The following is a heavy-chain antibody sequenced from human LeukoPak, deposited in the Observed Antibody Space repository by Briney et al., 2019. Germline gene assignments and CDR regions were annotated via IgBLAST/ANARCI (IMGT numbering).Heavy chain of an antibody. CDR2: ISYDGSSK. CDR1: GFTFSSYS. V-gene: IGHV3-30*18. D-gene: IGHD4-23*01. Sequence: PGGSLRLSCAASGFTFSSYSMNWVRQAPGKGLEWVAVISYDGSSKYYADSVKGRFTISRDNSKNTLYLQMNSLRAEDTAVYYCAKAGSGNFGLFGYWGQGTLVTVSS. CDR3: AKAGSGNFGLFGY. J-gene: IGHJ4*02.